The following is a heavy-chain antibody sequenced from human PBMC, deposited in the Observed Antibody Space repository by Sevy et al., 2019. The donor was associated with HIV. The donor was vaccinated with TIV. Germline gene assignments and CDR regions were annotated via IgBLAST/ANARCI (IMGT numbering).Heavy chain of an antibody. CDR2: ISVYNGKI. V-gene: IGHV1-18*01. CDR3: ARRGAFDFDTSGFLSP. D-gene: IGHD3-22*01. J-gene: IGHJ5*02. CDR1: GYTFTSFG. Sequence: ASVKVSCKASGYTFTSFGISWVRQVPGQGLEWVGWISVYNGKINYAQNFQGRVTMTTDTSTRTAYMELKGLRSDDTAMYYCARRGAFDFDTSGFLSPWGQGTLVTVSS.